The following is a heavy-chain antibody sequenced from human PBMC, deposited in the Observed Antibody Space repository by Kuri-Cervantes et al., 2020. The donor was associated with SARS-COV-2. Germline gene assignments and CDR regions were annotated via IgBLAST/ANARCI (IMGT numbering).Heavy chain of an antibody. J-gene: IGHJ4*02. V-gene: IGHV3-53*01. Sequence: LSLTCAASGFTVSSNYMSWVRQAPGKGLEWVSVIYSGGSTYYADSVKGRFTISRDNSKNTLYLQMNSLRAEDTAVYYCAKRSGWGYFDYWGQGTLVTVSS. CDR2: IYSGGST. D-gene: IGHD7-27*01. CDR3: AKRSGWGYFDY. CDR1: GFTVSSNY.